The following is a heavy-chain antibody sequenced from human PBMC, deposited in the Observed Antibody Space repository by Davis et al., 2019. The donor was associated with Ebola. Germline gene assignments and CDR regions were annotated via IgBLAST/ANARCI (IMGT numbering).Heavy chain of an antibody. CDR3: AKVPVEVADEYFQD. J-gene: IGHJ1*01. CDR1: GFPFSNYA. D-gene: IGHD6-19*01. CDR2: INSYGFGT. Sequence: GGSLRLSCAASGFPFSNYAMAWVRHAPGKGLEWVSSINSYGFGTYYADSVKGRFTISRDNSRNTLFLQMNSLEDQDTALYFCAKVPVEVADEYFQDWGQGTLVTVSS. V-gene: IGHV3-23*01.